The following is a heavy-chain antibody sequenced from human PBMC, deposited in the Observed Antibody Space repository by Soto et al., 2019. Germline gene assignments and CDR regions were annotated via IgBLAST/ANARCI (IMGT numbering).Heavy chain of an antibody. CDR3: ASPIRYSSSCFDY. J-gene: IGHJ4*02. V-gene: IGHV1-69*13. Sequence: GASVKVSCKASGGTFSSYAISWVRQAPGQGLEWMGGIIPIFGTANYAQKFQGRVTITADESTSTAYMELSSLRSEDTAVYYCASPIRYSSSCFDYWGQGTLVTVSS. D-gene: IGHD6-13*01. CDR2: IIPIFGTA. CDR1: GGTFSSYA.